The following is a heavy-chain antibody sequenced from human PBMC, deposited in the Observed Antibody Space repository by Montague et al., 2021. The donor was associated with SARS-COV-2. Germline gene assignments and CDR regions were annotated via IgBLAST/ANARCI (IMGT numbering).Heavy chain of an antibody. D-gene: IGHD2-15*01. Sequence: SETLSLTCTVSGGSISSYYWSWIRQPPGKGLEWIGYIYYGGSTNYNPSRKSRVTISVDTSKNQFSLKLSSVTAADTAVYYCARGDVVVVAANDYYYGMDVWGQGTTVTVSS. CDR3: ARGDVVVVAANDYYYGMDV. V-gene: IGHV4-59*01. J-gene: IGHJ6*02. CDR2: IYYGGST. CDR1: GGSISSYY.